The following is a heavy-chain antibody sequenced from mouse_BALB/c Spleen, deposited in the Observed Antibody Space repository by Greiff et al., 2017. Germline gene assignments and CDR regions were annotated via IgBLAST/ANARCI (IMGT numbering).Heavy chain of an antibody. D-gene: IGHD2-1*01. CDR2: ISSGGST. J-gene: IGHJ1*01. V-gene: IGHV5-6-5*01. Sequence: EVKLMESGGGLVKPGGSLKLSCAASGFTFSSYAMSWVRQTPEKRLEWVASISSGGSTYYPDSVKGRFTISRDNARNILYLQMSSLRSEDTAMYYCARSGNYRDWYFDVWGAGTTVTVSS. CDR3: ARSGNYRDWYFDV. CDR1: GFTFSSYA.